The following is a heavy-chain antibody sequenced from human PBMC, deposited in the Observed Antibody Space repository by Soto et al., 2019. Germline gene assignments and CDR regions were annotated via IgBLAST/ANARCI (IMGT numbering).Heavy chain of an antibody. CDR1: GLAFSGTT. CDR3: AALDGGTSTFEI. V-gene: IGHV3-73*01. J-gene: IGHJ3*02. D-gene: IGHD1-1*01. CDR2: IRGKTDNYAT. Sequence: GGSLRLCCAASGLAFSGTTMHGAHQASGRGLEWVGRIRGKTDNYATSYAASVRGRFTISRDDSKATAYLQMNSLKIEDTAVYYCAALDGGTSTFEIWGQGTMVTVSS.